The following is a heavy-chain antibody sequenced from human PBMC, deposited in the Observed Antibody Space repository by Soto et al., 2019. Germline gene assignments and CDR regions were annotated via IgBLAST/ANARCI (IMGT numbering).Heavy chain of an antibody. CDR2: IYFSGNT. J-gene: IGHJ5*02. V-gene: IGHV4-39*01. CDR3: ARHGSS. CDR1: GVSMNNTRYY. Sequence: QLQLQESGPGLVKPSETLSLTCTVSGVSMNNTRYYWGWIRQSPGKGLEWIGTIYFSGNTFYNPSLKSRLTISIDRSRNQFSLRLTSVTAADTAVYYCARHGSSWGQGTLVAVSS.